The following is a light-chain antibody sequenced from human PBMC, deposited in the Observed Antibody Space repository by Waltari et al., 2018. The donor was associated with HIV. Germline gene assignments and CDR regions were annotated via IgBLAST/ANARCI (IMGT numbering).Light chain of an antibody. J-gene: IGLJ1*01. Sequence: QSALTQPRSVAGSPGQSVTISCTGTSSDVGTYHYVSWYQQHPGKAPNLILYDVSKRPSGVPDRFSGSKSGNTASLTISGLRVEDEVDYYCCSYAGSSFYVFGTGTQVTVL. V-gene: IGLV2-11*01. CDR3: CSYAGSSFYV. CDR2: DVS. CDR1: SSDVGTYHY.